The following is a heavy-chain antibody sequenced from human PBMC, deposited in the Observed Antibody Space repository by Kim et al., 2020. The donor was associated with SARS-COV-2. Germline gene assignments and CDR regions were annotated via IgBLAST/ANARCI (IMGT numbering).Heavy chain of an antibody. CDR1: GVTLKYYA. CDR2: ISGSGDTT. D-gene: IGHD2-2*02. J-gene: IGHJ5*02. CDR3: AKGIGDSCYTAIES. Sequence: GGSLRLSCAASGVTLKYYAMNWVRQAPGKGLEWVSVISGSGDTTYYADSVKGRFTISRDNSKNTLYLQMNSLRVEDTAMYYCAKGIGDSCYTAIESLGQG. V-gene: IGHV3-23*01.